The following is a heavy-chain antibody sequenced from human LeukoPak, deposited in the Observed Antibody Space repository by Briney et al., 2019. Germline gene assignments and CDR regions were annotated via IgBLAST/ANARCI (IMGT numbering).Heavy chain of an antibody. CDR3: ARWAQSYDFWSGYYADPPRFDY. V-gene: IGHV3-48*02. J-gene: IGHJ4*02. CDR1: GFTFSSYS. Sequence: PGGSLRLSCAASGFTFSSYSMNWVRQAPGKGLEWVSYISSSSSTIYYADSVKGRFTISRDNAKNSLYLQMNSLRDEDTAVYYCARWAQSYDFWSGYYADPPRFDYWGQGTLVTVSS. CDR2: ISSSSSTI. D-gene: IGHD3-3*01.